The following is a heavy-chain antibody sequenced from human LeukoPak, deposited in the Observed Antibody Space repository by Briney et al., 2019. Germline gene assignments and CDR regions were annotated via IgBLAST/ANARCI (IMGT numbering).Heavy chain of an antibody. Sequence: GGSLRLSCAASGFTFSSYWMSWVRQAPGKGLEWVANIKQDGSEKYYVDSVKGRFTISRDNAKNSLYLQMNSLRAEDTAVYYCARDGARHYDSSGYSSNFDYWGQGTLVTVSS. V-gene: IGHV3-7*01. CDR3: ARDGARHYDSSGYSSNFDY. CDR1: GFTFSSYW. CDR2: IKQDGSEK. J-gene: IGHJ4*02. D-gene: IGHD3-22*01.